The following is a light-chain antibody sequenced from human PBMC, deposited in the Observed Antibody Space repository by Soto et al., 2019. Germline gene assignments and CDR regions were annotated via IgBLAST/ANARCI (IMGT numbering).Light chain of an antibody. CDR2: AAS. CDR1: QGISSY. CDR3: QQYYSYPLT. J-gene: IGKJ4*01. V-gene: IGKV1-8*01. Sequence: AIRMSQSPSSFSASTGDRVTINCRASQGISSYLAWYQQKPGKAPKLLIYAASTLQSGVPSRFSGSGSGTDFTLTISCLQSEDFATYYCQQYYSYPLTFGGGTKVDI.